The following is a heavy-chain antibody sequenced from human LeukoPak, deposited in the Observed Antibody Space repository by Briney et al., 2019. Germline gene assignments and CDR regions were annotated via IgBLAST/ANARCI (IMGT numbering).Heavy chain of an antibody. CDR1: GFTFSSYA. CDR3: ARDGIVGSYYFDY. CDR2: ISYDGSNK. J-gene: IGHJ4*02. Sequence: PGGSLRLSCAASGFTFSSYAMHWVRQAPGKGLEWVAVISYDGSNKYYADSVKGRFAISRDNSKNTLYLQMNSLRAGDTAVYCCARDGIVGSYYFDYWGQGTLVTVSS. D-gene: IGHD1-26*01. V-gene: IGHV3-30*09.